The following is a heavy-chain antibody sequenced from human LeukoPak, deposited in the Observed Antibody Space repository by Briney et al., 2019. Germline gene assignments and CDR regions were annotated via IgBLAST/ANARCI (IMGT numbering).Heavy chain of an antibody. CDR2: INHSGST. V-gene: IGHV4-34*01. Sequence: PSETLSLTCAVYGGSFSGYYWSWIRQPPGKGLEWIGEINHSGSTNYNPSLKGRVTISVDTSKNQFSLKLSSVTAADTAVYYCARGMGSGSYYNKYYYYGMDVWGQGTTVTVSS. J-gene: IGHJ6*02. CDR3: ARGMGSGSYYNKYYYYGMDV. D-gene: IGHD3-10*01. CDR1: GGSFSGYY.